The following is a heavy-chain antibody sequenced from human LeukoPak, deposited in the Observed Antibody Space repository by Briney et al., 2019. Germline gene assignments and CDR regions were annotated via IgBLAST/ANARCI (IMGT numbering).Heavy chain of an antibody. J-gene: IGHJ4*02. CDR2: ISGSGGST. CDR1: GGSFSGYY. Sequence: ETLSLTCAVYGGSFSGYYWSWVRQAPGKGLEWVSAISGSGGSTYYADSVKGQFTISRDNSKNTLYLQMNSLRAEDTAVYYCAKGSGYYYDSSGHSDYWGQGTLVTVSS. CDR3: AKGSGYYYDSSGHSDY. D-gene: IGHD3-22*01. V-gene: IGHV3-23*01.